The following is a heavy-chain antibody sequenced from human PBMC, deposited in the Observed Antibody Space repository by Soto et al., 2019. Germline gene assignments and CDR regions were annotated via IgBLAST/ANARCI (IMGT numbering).Heavy chain of an antibody. CDR1: GFTFSSYE. D-gene: IGHD2-21*02. CDR2: ISSSGSTI. J-gene: IGHJ4*02. Sequence: GGSLRLSCAASGFTFSSYEMNWFRQAPGKGLEWVSYISSSGSTIYYADSVKGRFTISRDNAKNSLYLQMNSLRAEDTAVYYCAREGLYCGGDCYLDYWGQGTLVTVSS. CDR3: AREGLYCGGDCYLDY. V-gene: IGHV3-48*03.